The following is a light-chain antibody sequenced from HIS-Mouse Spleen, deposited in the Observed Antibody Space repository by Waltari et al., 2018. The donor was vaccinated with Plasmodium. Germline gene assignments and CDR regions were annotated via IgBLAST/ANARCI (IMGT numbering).Light chain of an antibody. CDR3: YSAADNNRV. CDR2: KDS. CDR1: VLAKKY. J-gene: IGLJ3*02. Sequence: SYELTQPSSVSESPGQTARITCSGDVLAKKYARWFQQKPGQAPVLVIYKDSERPSGIPERFSGSSSGTTVTLTISGAQVEDEADYYCYSAADNNRVFGGGTKLTVL. V-gene: IGLV3-27*01.